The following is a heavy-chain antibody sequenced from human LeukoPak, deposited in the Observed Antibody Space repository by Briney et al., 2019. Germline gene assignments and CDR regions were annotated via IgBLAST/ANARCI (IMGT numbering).Heavy chain of an antibody. V-gene: IGHV3-53*01. CDR3: AREEYYYDSSGYPEYFQH. J-gene: IGHJ1*01. D-gene: IGHD3-22*01. Sequence: GGSLRPSCAASGSTVSSNYISWVRQPPGKGLEGCSVIYSGGSTSYADSVKGRFTISRDNSKNTLYLQMNSLRAEDTAVYYCAREEYYYDSSGYPEYFQHWGQGTLVTVSS. CDR2: IYSGGST. CDR1: GSTVSSNY.